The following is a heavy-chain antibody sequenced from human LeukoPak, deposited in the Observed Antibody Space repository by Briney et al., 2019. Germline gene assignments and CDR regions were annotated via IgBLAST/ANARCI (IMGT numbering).Heavy chain of an antibody. CDR2: IYSSGST. V-gene: IGHV4-61*02. CDR3: AGGPEWTHYFDY. J-gene: IGHJ4*02. CDR1: GGSISSGSYN. D-gene: IGHD3-3*01. Sequence: SQTLSLTCTVSGGSISSGSYNWSWIRQPAGKGLEWIGRIYSSGSTNYNPSLKSRVTISVDTSKNQFSLKLSSVTATDTAVYYCAGGPEWTHYFDYWGQGALVTVSS.